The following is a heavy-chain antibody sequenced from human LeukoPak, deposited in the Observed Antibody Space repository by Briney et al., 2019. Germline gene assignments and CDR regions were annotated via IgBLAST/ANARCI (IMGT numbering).Heavy chain of an antibody. D-gene: IGHD2-2*01. CDR3: ARRGNDGCSSTSCFMGFDP. CDR2: IYPGDSDT. J-gene: IGHJ5*02. Sequence: GESLKISCKGSGYSFTSYWIGWVRQMPGKGLEWMGIIYPGDSDTRYSQSFQGQVTISADKSISTAYLQWSSLKASDTAMYYCARRGNDGCSSTSCFMGFDPWGQGTLVTVSS. CDR1: GYSFTSYW. V-gene: IGHV5-51*01.